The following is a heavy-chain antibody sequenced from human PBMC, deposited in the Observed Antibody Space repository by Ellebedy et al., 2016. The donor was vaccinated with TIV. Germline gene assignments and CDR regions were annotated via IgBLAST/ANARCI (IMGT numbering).Heavy chain of an antibody. CDR1: GFTFSNYS. V-gene: IGHV3-21*01. Sequence: GGSLRLXXAASGFTFSNYSMNWVRQAPGKGLEWVSSISSSSSYIYYADSVKGRFIISRDNAKNSLYLQMNSLRAEDTAGYYCAGGGTYSYDSSSYPDFDYWGQGTLVTVSS. CDR3: AGGGTYSYDSSSYPDFDY. D-gene: IGHD3-22*01. CDR2: ISSSSSYI. J-gene: IGHJ4*02.